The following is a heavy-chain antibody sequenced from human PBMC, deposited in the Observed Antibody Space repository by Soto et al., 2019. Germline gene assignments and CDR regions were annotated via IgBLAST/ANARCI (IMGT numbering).Heavy chain of an antibody. CDR1: GYTFTSYY. D-gene: IGHD1-26*01. V-gene: IGHV1-46*01. CDR2: INPSGGST. Sequence: ASVKVSCKASGYTFTSYYMHWVRQAPGQGLEWMGIINPSGGSTSYAQKFQGRVTMTRDTSTSTVYMELSSLRSEDTAVYYCARAKVGATTGYYYYGMDVWGQGTTVTV. J-gene: IGHJ6*02. CDR3: ARAKVGATTGYYYYGMDV.